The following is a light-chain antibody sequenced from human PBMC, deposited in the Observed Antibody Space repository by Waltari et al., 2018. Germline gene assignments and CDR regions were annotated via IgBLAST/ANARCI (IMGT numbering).Light chain of an antibody. Sequence: EIVMTQSPATLSVSSGERATLSCRASQTVGSNLAWYQQKPGQAPRLLIYSASTRDTGIPPRFSGRGSGTEFTLTISSLQSEDFAVYYCQQYNDWPQTFGQ. CDR1: QTVGSN. CDR3: QQYNDWPQT. J-gene: IGKJ1*01. CDR2: SAS. V-gene: IGKV3-15*01.